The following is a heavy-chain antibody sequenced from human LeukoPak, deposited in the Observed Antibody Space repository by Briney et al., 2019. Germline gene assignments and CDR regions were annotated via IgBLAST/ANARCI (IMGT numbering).Heavy chain of an antibody. V-gene: IGHV4-59*02. CDR2: IYYSGST. CDR1: GGSVSNYY. D-gene: IGHD6-6*01. CDR3: ARESREQLVRGNFDY. Sequence: PSETLSLTCTVSGGSVSNYYWIWIRQPPGKGLEWIGYIYYSGSTNYNPSLKSRVTISVDTSKNQFSLKLSSVTAADTAVYYCARESREQLVRGNFDYWGQGTLVTVSS. J-gene: IGHJ4*02.